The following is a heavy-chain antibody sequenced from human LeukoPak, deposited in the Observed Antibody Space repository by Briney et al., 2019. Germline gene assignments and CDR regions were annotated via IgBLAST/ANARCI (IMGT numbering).Heavy chain of an antibody. CDR3: ARVKLRDRYCSGGSCYSGFGF. J-gene: IGHJ4*02. CDR1: GFTFSDYS. D-gene: IGHD2-15*01. Sequence: GGSLRLSCAASGFTFSDYSVNWVRQAPGKGLEWVSSISGTSLYIYYADSVKGRFTISRDNAKNSLYLQMSSLRAEDTAVYYCARVKLRDRYCSGGSCYSGFGFWGQGTLVTVSS. CDR2: ISGTSLYI. V-gene: IGHV3-21*01.